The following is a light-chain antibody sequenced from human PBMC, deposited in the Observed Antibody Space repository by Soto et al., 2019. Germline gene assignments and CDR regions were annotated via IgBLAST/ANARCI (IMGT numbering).Light chain of an antibody. CDR1: SSNIGTNT. Sequence: QSVLTQPPSASGTPGQRVPISCSGSSSNIGTNTVNWYQQLPGTAPKLLIYSNDQRPSGVPDRFSGSKSGTSASLAISGLQSEDEADYYCAVWDDSLSGRVVFGGGTKLTVL. V-gene: IGLV1-44*01. CDR3: AVWDDSLSGRVV. CDR2: SND. J-gene: IGLJ2*01.